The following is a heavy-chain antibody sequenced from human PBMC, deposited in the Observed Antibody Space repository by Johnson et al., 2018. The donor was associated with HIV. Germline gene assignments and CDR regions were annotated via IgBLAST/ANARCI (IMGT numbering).Heavy chain of an antibody. CDR1: GFTVSSNY. D-gene: IGHD6-19*01. J-gene: IGHJ3*02. CDR2: IYSGGST. CDR3: AGRSSAWYEDAFDI. V-gene: IGHV3-53*01. Sequence: VQLVESGGGLIQPGGSLRLSCAASGFTVSSNYMSWVRQAPGKGLVWVSIIYSGGSTFYAVSVKGRFTISRDSSKNTLFLQMNSLRVEDTAIYYCAGRSSAWYEDAFDIWGQGTMVTVSS.